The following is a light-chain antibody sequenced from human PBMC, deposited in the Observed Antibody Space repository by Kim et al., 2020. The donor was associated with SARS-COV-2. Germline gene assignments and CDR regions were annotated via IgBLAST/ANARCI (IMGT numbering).Light chain of an antibody. V-gene: IGKV3-20*01. CDR3: QQYIRSPYS. CDR2: DAS. Sequence: ETLLTQSPGTLSLSPGERATLSCRASQRISSNYLAWYQHKPGQAPRLLIHDASSRATGIPDRFSGSGSGTDFTLTISRLEPEDFAVYYCQQYIRSPYSFGQGTKLEI. CDR1: QRISSNY. J-gene: IGKJ2*03.